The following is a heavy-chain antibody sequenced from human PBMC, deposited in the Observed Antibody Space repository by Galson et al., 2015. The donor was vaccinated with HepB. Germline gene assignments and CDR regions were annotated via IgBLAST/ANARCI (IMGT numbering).Heavy chain of an antibody. D-gene: IGHD4-17*01. J-gene: IGHJ3*02. CDR1: GFTFSSYG. Sequence: SLRLSCAASGFTFSSYGMHWVRQAPGKGLEWVAVISYDGSNKYYADSVKGRFTISRDNSKNTLYLQMNSLRAEDTAVYYCARELYGDSAFDIWGQGTMVTVSS. CDR3: ARELYGDSAFDI. V-gene: IGHV3-30*03. CDR2: ISYDGSNK.